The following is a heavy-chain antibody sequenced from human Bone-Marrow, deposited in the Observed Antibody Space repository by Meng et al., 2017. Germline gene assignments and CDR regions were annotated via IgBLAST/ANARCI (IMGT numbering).Heavy chain of an antibody. CDR2: IHPKTGDT. D-gene: IGHD1-26*01. J-gene: IGHJ4*02. V-gene: IGHV1-2*02. CDR3: ASFMGGTTVPY. Sequence: ASVKVSCKASGYTFSAYWIHWMRQAPGQGLEWMGWIHPKTGDTKYAQKFQGRVTMTRDTSISTMYLELSSLRSDDTAVYYCASFMGGTTVPYWGQGTLVTVSS. CDR1: GYTFSAYW.